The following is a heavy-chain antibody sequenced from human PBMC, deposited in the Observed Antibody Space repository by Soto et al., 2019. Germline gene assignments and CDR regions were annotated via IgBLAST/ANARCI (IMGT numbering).Heavy chain of an antibody. CDR2: ISGSGGRT. CDR1: GFPFSSYA. Sequence: GGSLRLSCAASGFPFSSYAMSWVRQTPGKGLEWVSGISGSGGRTYYADSVKGRFTISRDNSNNTLSLQMHILRVEDTAIYFCAKGGYYSLFDIWGQGTMVTVSS. D-gene: IGHD3-16*01. J-gene: IGHJ3*02. CDR3: AKGGYYSLFDI. V-gene: IGHV3-23*01.